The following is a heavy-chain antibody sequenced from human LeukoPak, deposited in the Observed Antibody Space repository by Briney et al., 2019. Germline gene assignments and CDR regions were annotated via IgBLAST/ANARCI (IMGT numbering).Heavy chain of an antibody. V-gene: IGHV1-46*01. J-gene: IGHJ4*02. D-gene: IGHD3-22*01. Sequence: SVQVSCKASRYTFTSYFIHWVRQAPGQGLEWMGIINPSGGSTGDPQKFQGRVTMTRDTSTSTVYVELSSLRSEDAAVCYCARVHYYDSSGSYYFDYWGEGTLVTAS. CDR2: INPSGGST. CDR1: RYTFTSYF. CDR3: ARVHYYDSSGSYYFDY.